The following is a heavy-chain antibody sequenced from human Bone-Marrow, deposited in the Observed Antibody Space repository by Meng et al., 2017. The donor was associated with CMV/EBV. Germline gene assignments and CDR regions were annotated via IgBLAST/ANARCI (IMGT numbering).Heavy chain of an antibody. Sequence: GGSLRLSCAASGFTFSDYYMSWIRQAPGKGLEWVSYISSSGSTIYYADSVKGRFTISRDNAKNSLYLQMNSLRAEDTAVYYCARRIAAAGTAYYYYGVDVWGQGTTVTVSS. D-gene: IGHD6-13*01. CDR1: GFTFSDYY. V-gene: IGHV3-11*01. J-gene: IGHJ6*02. CDR2: ISSSGSTI. CDR3: ARRIAAAGTAYYYYGVDV.